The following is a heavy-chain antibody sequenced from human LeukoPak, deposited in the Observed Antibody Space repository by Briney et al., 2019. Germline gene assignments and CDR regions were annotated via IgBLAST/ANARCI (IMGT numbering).Heavy chain of an antibody. CDR1: GFTFSNYE. D-gene: IGHD3-10*02. V-gene: IGHV3-48*03. CDR2: ISSSGTTI. J-gene: IGHJ6*04. CDR3: AELGITMIGGV. Sequence: GGSLRLSCAASGFTFSNYEMNWVRQAPGKGLEWVSYISSSGTTIYYADSVKGRFTISRDNAKNSLYLQMNSLRAEDTAVYYCAELGITMIGGVWGKGTTVTISS.